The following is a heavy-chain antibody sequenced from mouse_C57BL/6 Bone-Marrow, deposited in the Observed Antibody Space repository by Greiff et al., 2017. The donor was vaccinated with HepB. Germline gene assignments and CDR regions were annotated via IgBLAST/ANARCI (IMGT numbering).Heavy chain of an antibody. CDR2: IDPEDGET. CDR1: GFNIKDYY. V-gene: IGHV14-2*01. D-gene: IGHD2-4*01. Sequence: VQLQQSGAELVKPGASVKLSCTASGFNIKDYYMNWVKQRTEQGLEWIGRIDPEDGETKYATKFQGKATITADTSSNTAYLQLSSLTSEDTAVYYCAPLRPIDYWGQGATLTVSS. J-gene: IGHJ2*01. CDR3: APLRPIDY.